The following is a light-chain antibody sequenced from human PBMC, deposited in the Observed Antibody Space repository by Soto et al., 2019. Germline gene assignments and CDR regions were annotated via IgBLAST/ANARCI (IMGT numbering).Light chain of an antibody. CDR3: QQYYDWPPWT. CDR2: GAS. V-gene: IGKV3D-15*01. CDR1: QSVRSD. J-gene: IGKJ1*01. Sequence: EIAMTQSPASLSVSPGERATLSCRASQSVRSDLAWYQQKPGQAPRLLIYGASTRATGTPARFSGSGFGTEFTLTITSLQPEDVAVYYCQQYYDWPPWTFGQGTKVESK.